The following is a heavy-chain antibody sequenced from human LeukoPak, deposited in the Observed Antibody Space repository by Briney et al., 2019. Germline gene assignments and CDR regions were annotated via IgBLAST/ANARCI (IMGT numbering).Heavy chain of an antibody. CDR3: ARRIAVTGSFDY. V-gene: IGHV4-38-2*02. Sequence: SETLSLTCTVSGHSISSGYFWGWIRQPPGKGLEWIGSIYHSGSTHYNPSLKSRVTISIITSKNQFSLKLSSVTATDTALYYCARRIAVTGSFDYWGHGTLVTVSS. CDR2: IYHSGST. D-gene: IGHD6-19*01. J-gene: IGHJ4*01. CDR1: GHSISSGYF.